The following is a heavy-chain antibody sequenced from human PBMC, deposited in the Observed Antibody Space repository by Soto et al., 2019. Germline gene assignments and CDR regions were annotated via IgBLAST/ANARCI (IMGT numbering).Heavy chain of an antibody. D-gene: IGHD1-1*01. V-gene: IGHV1-69*13. CDR3: ARRAETNGWNGFGADKYYFDF. Sequence: SVKVSCKASGGTFSSYAISWVRQAPGQGLEWMGGIIPIFGTANYAQKFQGRVTITADESTSTAYMELSSLRSEDTAVYYCARRAETNGWNGFGADKYYFDFWGQGTLVTVSS. CDR1: GGTFSSYA. J-gene: IGHJ4*02. CDR2: IIPIFGTA.